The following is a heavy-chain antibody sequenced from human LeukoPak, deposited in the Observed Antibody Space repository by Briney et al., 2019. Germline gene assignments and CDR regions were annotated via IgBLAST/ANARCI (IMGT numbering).Heavy chain of an antibody. CDR3: ARGRYGSLSWFDP. CDR1: GGSISSSSYY. CDR2: IYYSGST. Sequence: PSETLSLTCTVSGGSISSSSYYWGWIRQPPGKGLEWIGSIYYSGSTYYNPSLKSRVTISVDTSKNQFSLKLSSVTAADTAVYYCARGRYGSLSWFDPWGQGTLVTVSS. J-gene: IGHJ5*02. D-gene: IGHD4-17*01. V-gene: IGHV4-39*07.